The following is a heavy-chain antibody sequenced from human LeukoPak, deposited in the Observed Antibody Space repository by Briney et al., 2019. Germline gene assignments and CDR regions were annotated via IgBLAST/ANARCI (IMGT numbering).Heavy chain of an antibody. J-gene: IGHJ6*03. V-gene: IGHV1-2*02. CDR3: ARPGILYDSTSYDYYYYYYMDV. CDR1: GYPFTTYY. Sequence: ASVKVSCKASGYPFTTYYIHWVRQAPGQGLEWMGWINPNSGGTKYAQKFQGRVTMTRDTSISTADMELSRLTFDDTAVYFCARPGILYDSTSYDYYYYYYMDVWGQGTTVTVSS. CDR2: INPNSGGT. D-gene: IGHD3-22*01.